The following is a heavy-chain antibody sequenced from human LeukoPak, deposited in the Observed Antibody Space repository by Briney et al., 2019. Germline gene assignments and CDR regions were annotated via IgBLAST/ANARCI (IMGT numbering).Heavy chain of an antibody. CDR2: IYSGGST. CDR3: ASLGRDDYGDYGGVDY. D-gene: IGHD4-17*01. CDR1: GFTVSSNY. J-gene: IGHJ4*02. V-gene: IGHV3-53*01. Sequence: GGSLRLSCAASGFTVSSNYMSWVRQAPGKGLEWVSVIYSGGSTYYADSVKGRFTISRDNSKNTLYLRMNSLRAEDTAVYYCASLGRDDYGDYGGVDYWGQGTLVTVSS.